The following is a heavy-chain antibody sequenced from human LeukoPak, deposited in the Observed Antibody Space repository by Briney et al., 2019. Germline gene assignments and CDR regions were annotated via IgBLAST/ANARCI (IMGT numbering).Heavy chain of an antibody. J-gene: IGHJ1*01. D-gene: IGHD6-6*01. V-gene: IGHV3-48*01. CDR2: ISSSSSTI. Sequence: PGGSLRLSCAASGFTFSSYSMNWVRQAPGKGLEWVSYISSSSSTIYYADSVRGRFTISRDNAKNSLYLQMNSLRAEDTAVYYCARATIAARPGYFQHWGQGTLVTVSS. CDR3: ARATIAARPGYFQH. CDR1: GFTFSSYS.